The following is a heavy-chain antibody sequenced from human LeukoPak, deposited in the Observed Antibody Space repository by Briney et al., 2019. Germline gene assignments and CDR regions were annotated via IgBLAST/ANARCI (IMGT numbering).Heavy chain of an antibody. V-gene: IGHV3-30*02. CDR3: AKDGKNIYNSY. J-gene: IGHJ4*02. D-gene: IGHD1-1*01. CDR2: IRYDGNNK. Sequence: GGSLRLSCAASGFTFSSYGMHWVRQAPGKGLEWVAFIRYDGNNKYYADSVKGRVTISRDNSKNTLYLQMNSLRADDTAVYYCAKDGKNIYNSYWGQGTLVTVSS. CDR1: GFTFSSYG.